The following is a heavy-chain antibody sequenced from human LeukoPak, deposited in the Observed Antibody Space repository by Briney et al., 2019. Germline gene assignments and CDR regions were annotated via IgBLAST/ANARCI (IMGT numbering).Heavy chain of an antibody. D-gene: IGHD1-7*01. CDR1: GGSISSYY. CDR2: IYYSGST. V-gene: IGHV4-59*01. Sequence: SGTLSLTCTVSGGSISSYYWSWIRQPPGKGLEGIGYIYYSGSTNYNPSLKSRVTISVDTSKNQFSLKLSSVTAADTAVYYCARGPHSGGGTTEYWGQGTLVTVSS. CDR3: ARGPHSGGGTTEY. J-gene: IGHJ4*02.